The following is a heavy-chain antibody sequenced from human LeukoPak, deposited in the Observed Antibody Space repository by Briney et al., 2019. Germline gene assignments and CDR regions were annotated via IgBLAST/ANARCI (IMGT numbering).Heavy chain of an antibody. CDR2: TYYRSRWLN. CDR1: GDSVSSNGAA. D-gene: IGHD6-13*01. J-gene: IGHJ4*02. CDR3: ARGPGYSSSWYNDY. Sequence: SQTLSLTCGISGDSVSSNGAAWNWIRQSPSRGLEWLGRTYYRSRWLNDFAPSVKSRIIISPDISKNQFSLKLSSVTAADTAVYYCARGPGYSSSWYNDYWGQGTLVTVSS. V-gene: IGHV6-1*01.